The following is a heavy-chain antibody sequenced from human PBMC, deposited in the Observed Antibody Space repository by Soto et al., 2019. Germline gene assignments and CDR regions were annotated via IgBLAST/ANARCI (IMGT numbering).Heavy chain of an antibody. CDR3: AKLPWGFNYYDRSEYRATDNDAFHI. Sequence: QMQLVESGGGVVQPGTSLRVSCAASGFTFSHYGIHWVRQAPGKGLEWVAVASYDGGIKLYADSVRDRLAISRDNYKNTLYLQMNSLGPGDTAVYYCAKLPWGFNYYDRSEYRATDNDAFHIWGQGTMVTVSS. D-gene: IGHD3-22*01. CDR1: GFTFSHYG. V-gene: IGHV3-30*18. CDR2: ASYDGGIK. J-gene: IGHJ3*02.